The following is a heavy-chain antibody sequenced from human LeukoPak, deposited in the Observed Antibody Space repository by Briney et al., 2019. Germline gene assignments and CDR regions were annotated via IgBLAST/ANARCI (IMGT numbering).Heavy chain of an antibody. V-gene: IGHV3-30*18. CDR3: AKDHRGSSWFYYYGMDV. CDR1: GFTFSSYG. D-gene: IGHD6-13*01. J-gene: IGHJ6*02. Sequence: GGSLRLSCAASGFTFSSYGMHWVRQAPGKGLEWVAVISYDGSNKYYADSVKGRFTISRDNSKNTLYLQMNSLRAEDTAVYYCAKDHRGSSWFYYYGMDVWGQGTTVTVSS. CDR2: ISYDGSNK.